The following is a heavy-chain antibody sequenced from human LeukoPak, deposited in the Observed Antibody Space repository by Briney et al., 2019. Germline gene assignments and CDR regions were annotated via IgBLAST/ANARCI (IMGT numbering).Heavy chain of an antibody. Sequence: GGSLRLSGAASGFTFSNAWMSWVGQAPGKGLEGVGRIKSKTDGGTTDYAAPVKGRFTISRDDSKNTLYLQMNSLKTEDTAVYYCTTELDYGEGIDYWGQGTLVTVSS. J-gene: IGHJ4*02. D-gene: IGHD4-17*01. CDR3: TTELDYGEGIDY. CDR2: IKSKTDGGTT. CDR1: GFTFSNAW. V-gene: IGHV3-15*01.